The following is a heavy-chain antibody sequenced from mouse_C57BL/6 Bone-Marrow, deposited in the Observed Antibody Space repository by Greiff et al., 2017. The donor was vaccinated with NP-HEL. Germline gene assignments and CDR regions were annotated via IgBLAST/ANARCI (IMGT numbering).Heavy chain of an antibody. CDR1: GFTFSDYG. D-gene: IGHD3-3*01. J-gene: IGHJ1*03. V-gene: IGHV5-15*01. CDR2: ISNLAYSI. Sequence: EVMLVESGGGLVQPGGSLKLSCAASGFTFSDYGMAWVRQAPRKGPEWVAFISNLAYSIYYADTVTGRFTISRENAKNTLYLEMSSLRSEDTAMYYCAKLGHGYWYFDVWGTGTTVTVSS. CDR3: AKLGHGYWYFDV.